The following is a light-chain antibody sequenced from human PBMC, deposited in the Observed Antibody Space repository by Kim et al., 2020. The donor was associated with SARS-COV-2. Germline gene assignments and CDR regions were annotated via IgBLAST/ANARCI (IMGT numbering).Light chain of an antibody. CDR3: QQYGRT. Sequence: EIVLTQSPGTLSLSPGERATLSCRASQSVSSSYLAWYQQKPGQSPRLLISGTSSRATGIPDRFSGSGSGPDFTLTISRLEPEDFAVYYCQQYGRTFGQGTKVDIK. CDR2: GTS. J-gene: IGKJ1*01. V-gene: IGKV3-20*01. CDR1: QSVSSSY.